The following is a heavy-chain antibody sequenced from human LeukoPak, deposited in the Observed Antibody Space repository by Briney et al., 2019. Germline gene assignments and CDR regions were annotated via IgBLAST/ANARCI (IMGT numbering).Heavy chain of an antibody. CDR3: ARGYGVSQ. Sequence: PGGSLRLSCAVSGFTLGSYWMAWVRQAPGKGLEWVANINNDGGAKYYVDSVKGRFTISRDNAKNSLYLQMNSLRAEDTAVYYCARGYGVSQWGRGTLVTVSS. J-gene: IGHJ4*02. CDR2: INNDGGAK. D-gene: IGHD2-8*01. V-gene: IGHV3-7*01. CDR1: GFTLGSYW.